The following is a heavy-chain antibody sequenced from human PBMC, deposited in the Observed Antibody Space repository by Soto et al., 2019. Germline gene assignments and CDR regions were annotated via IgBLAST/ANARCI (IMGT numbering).Heavy chain of an antibody. CDR3: AKGVVVATTYFRH. V-gene: IGHV3-30*18. Sequence: QVQLVESGGGVVQPGRSLRLSCAASGFTFSSYGMHWVRQAPGKGLEWVAVISYDGSDKYYADSVKGRFTISRDNSNNTLELQMDRLRAEDTAVYYCAKGVVVATTYFRHWGQGTLVTVSS. CDR1: GFTFSSYG. CDR2: ISYDGSDK. J-gene: IGHJ1*01. D-gene: IGHD2-15*01.